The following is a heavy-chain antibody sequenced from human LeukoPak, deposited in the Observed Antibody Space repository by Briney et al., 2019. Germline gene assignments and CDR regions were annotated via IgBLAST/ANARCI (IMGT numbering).Heavy chain of an antibody. CDR3: AREGGYYGSGSHN. CDR1: GGTFSSYA. J-gene: IGHJ4*02. V-gene: IGHV1-69*05. D-gene: IGHD3-10*01. Sequence: SVKVSCKASGGTFSSYAISWVRQAPGQGLEWMGGIIPIFGTANYAQKFQGRVTITRDTSASTAYMELSSLRSEDTAVYYCAREGGYYGSGSHNWGQGTLVTVSS. CDR2: IIPIFGTA.